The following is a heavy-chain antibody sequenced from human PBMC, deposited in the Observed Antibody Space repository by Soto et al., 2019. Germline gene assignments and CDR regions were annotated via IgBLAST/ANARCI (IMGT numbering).Heavy chain of an antibody. D-gene: IGHD5-12*01. J-gene: IGHJ6*02. Sequence: GGSLRLSCAASGFTFSSYEMNWVRQAPGKGLEWVSYISSSGSTIYYADSVKGRFTISRDNAKNSLYLQMNSLRAEDTAVYYCARVPAGYMTYYYGMDVWGQGTTVTVSS. CDR1: GFTFSSYE. CDR3: ARVPAGYMTYYYGMDV. V-gene: IGHV3-48*03. CDR2: ISSSGSTI.